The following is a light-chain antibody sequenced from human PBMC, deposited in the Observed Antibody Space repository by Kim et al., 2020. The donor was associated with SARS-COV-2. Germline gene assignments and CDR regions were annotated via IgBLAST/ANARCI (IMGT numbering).Light chain of an antibody. CDR3: LFTYGGGRV. Sequence: PGGTVTLTGGSTTGAVTSGHYPYWFQQKPGQVPKTLIYDTGNKHSWTPARFSGSLLGGKAALTLSGAQPEDEAEYYCLFTYGGGRVFGGGTKLTVL. CDR2: DTG. V-gene: IGLV7-46*01. J-gene: IGLJ3*02. CDR1: TGAVTSGHY.